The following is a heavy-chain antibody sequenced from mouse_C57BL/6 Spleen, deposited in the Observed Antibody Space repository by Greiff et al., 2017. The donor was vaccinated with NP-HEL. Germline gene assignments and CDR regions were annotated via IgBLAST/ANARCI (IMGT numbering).Heavy chain of an antibody. CDR2: INPNNGGT. V-gene: IGHV1-22*01. CDR3: ASGAVDDY. Sequence: VQLQQSGPELVKPGASVKMSCKASGYTFTDYNMHWVKQSHGQSLEWIGYINPNNGGTSYNQKFKGKATLTVNKSSSTAYLELRSLTSEASAVYYCASGAVDDYWGKGTTLTVAS. J-gene: IGHJ2*01. D-gene: IGHD1-1*02. CDR1: GYTFTDYN.